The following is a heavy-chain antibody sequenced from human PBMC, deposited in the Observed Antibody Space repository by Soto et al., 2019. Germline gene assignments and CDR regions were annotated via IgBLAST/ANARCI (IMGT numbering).Heavy chain of an antibody. V-gene: IGHV1-69*02. J-gene: IGHJ4*02. CDR3: ASPAXVRXVPVHPFDY. CDR1: GGTFSSYT. CDR2: IIPILGIA. Sequence: QVQLVQSGAEVKKPGSSVKVSCKASGGTFSSYTISWVRQAPGQGLEWMGRIIPILGIANYAQKFQGRVTXPXDXSTXTXXXXXSXXXXXXXXXXXCASPAXVRXVPVHPFDYWGQGTLVTVSS. D-gene: IGHD3-10*01.